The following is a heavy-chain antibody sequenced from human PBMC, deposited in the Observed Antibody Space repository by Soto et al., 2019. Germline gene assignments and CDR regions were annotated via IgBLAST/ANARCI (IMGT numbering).Heavy chain of an antibody. CDR2: IYYSGST. J-gene: IGHJ4*02. CDR1: GGSISSYY. V-gene: IGHV4-59*01. CDR3: ARASIAAAGGDFDY. Sequence: SETLSLTCTVSGGSISSYYWSWIRQPPGKGLEWIGYIYYSGSTNYNPSLKSRVTISVDTSKNQFSLKLSSVTAADTAVYYCARASIAAAGGDFDYWGQGTLVTVSS. D-gene: IGHD6-13*01.